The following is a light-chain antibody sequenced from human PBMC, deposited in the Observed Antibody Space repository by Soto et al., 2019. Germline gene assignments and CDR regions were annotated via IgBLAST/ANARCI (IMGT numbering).Light chain of an antibody. Sequence: IVLTQSPGTLSLSPGARGPLSCRASQSVRNNYLAWFQKKPGQSPRLLIYGASSRATGIPDRFSGSGSGTDFTLTISRLEPEDFAVYYCQQYGSSRWTFGQGTKVDIK. CDR2: GAS. V-gene: IGKV3-20*01. J-gene: IGKJ1*01. CDR3: QQYGSSRWT. CDR1: QSVRNNY.